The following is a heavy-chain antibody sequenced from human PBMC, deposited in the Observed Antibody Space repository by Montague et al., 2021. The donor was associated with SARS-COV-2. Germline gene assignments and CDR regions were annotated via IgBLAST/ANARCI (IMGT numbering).Heavy chain of an antibody. Sequence: SETRSLTCAVSGYSISSSNWWGWIRQPPGKGLEWIGYIYYSGSTYYNPSLKSRVTMSVDTSKNQFSLKLSSVTAVDTAVYYCATGFSGYSSSWFDKPLREVEHAGPEFDYWGQGTLVTVSS. V-gene: IGHV4-28*01. J-gene: IGHJ4*02. CDR3: ATGFSGYSSSWFDKPLREVEHAGPEFDY. D-gene: IGHD6-13*01. CDR1: GYSISSSNW. CDR2: IYYSGST.